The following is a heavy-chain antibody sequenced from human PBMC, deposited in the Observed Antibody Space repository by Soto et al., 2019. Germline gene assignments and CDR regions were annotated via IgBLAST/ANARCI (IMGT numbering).Heavy chain of an antibody. CDR3: ARDGETSSGFDY. D-gene: IGHD2-2*01. V-gene: IGHV3-53*02. CDR1: GFTVSSNY. Sequence: EVQLVETGGGLIQPGGSLRLSCAASGFTVSSNYMSWVRQAPGKGLEWVSVIYSGGSTYYADSVKGRFTISRDNAKNSLYLQMNSLRAEDTAVYYCARDGETSSGFDYWGQGTLVTVSS. J-gene: IGHJ4*02. CDR2: IYSGGST.